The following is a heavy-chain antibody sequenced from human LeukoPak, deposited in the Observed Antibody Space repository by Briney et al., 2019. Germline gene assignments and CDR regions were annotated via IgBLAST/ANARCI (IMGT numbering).Heavy chain of an antibody. Sequence: GGSLRLSCAAPGFTFSSYSMNWVRQAPGKGLEWVSSISSSSSYIYYADSVKGRFTISRDNAKNSLYLQMNSLRAEDTAVYYCARDLGYYYDSSGYYSGYFQHWGQGTLVTVSS. J-gene: IGHJ1*01. CDR2: ISSSSSYI. V-gene: IGHV3-21*01. D-gene: IGHD3-22*01. CDR1: GFTFSSYS. CDR3: ARDLGYYYDSSGYYSGYFQH.